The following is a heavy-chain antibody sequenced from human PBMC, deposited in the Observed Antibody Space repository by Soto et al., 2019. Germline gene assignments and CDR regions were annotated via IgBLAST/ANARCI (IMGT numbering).Heavy chain of an antibody. CDR2: IYYSGST. J-gene: IGHJ6*02. Sequence: PSETLSLTCTVSGGSISSYYWSWIRQPPGKGLEWIGYIYYSGSTNYNPSLKSRVTISVDTSKNQFSLKLSSVTAADTAVYYCARESGVTYGMDVWGQGTTVTSP. CDR1: GGSISSYY. D-gene: IGHD2-8*01. CDR3: ARESGVTYGMDV. V-gene: IGHV4-59*01.